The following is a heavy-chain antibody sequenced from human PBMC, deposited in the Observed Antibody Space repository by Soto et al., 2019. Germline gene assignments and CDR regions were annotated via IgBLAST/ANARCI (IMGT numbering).Heavy chain of an antibody. CDR2: IKQDGSEI. Sequence: VHLVESGGGLVEPGGSLRLSCEASGFMFSSYWMSWVRQAPGEGLEWVANIKQDGSEIHYLESVEGRFTIFRDNAMRSLYLQMNSLRAEDTAVYFCATYSGSYFPVGHDRWGQGTLVVVSS. V-gene: IGHV3-7*01. D-gene: IGHD3-10*01. CDR3: ATYSGSYFPVGHDR. CDR1: GFMFSSYW. J-gene: IGHJ4*02.